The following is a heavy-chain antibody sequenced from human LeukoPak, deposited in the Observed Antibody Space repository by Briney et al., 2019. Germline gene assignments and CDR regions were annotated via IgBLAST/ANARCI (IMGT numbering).Heavy chain of an antibody. CDR3: ARGGTICSGGDCYLNWLDP. CDR1: GFTFSSYA. CDR2: ISDDGSNK. V-gene: IGHV3-30-3*01. Sequence: GGSLRLSCAASGFTFSSYAMHWVRQAPGKGLEWVAVISDDGSNKYYADSVKGRFTISRDNSKNTLYLQMNSLRAEDTAVYYCARGGTICSGGDCYLNWLDPWGQGTLVTVSS. D-gene: IGHD2-21*02. J-gene: IGHJ5*02.